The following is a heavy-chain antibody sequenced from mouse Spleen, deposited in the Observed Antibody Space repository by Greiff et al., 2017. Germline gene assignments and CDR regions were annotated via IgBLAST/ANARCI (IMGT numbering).Heavy chain of an antibody. CDR1: GYAFSSSW. J-gene: IGHJ4*01. V-gene: IGHV1-82*01. CDR3: ARSTTVVDAMDY. D-gene: IGHD1-1*01. CDR2: IYPGDGDT. Sequence: QVQLQQSGPELVKPGASVKISCKASGYAFSSSWMNWVKQRPGKGLEWIGRIYPGDGDTNYNGKFKGKATLTADKSSSTAYMQLSSLTSEDSAVYFCARSTTVVDAMDYWGQGTSVTVSS.